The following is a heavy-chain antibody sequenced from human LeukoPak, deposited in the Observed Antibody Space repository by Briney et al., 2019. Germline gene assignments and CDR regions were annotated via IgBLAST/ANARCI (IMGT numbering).Heavy chain of an antibody. Sequence: GGSLRLSCAASGFTFSSYAMSWVRQAPGKGLEWVSAISGSGGCTYYADSVKGRFTISRDNSKNTLYLQMNSLRAEDTAVYYCAKDLRGHYYDSSGFDYWGQGTLVTVSS. J-gene: IGHJ4*02. CDR3: AKDLRGHYYDSSGFDY. CDR2: ISGSGGCT. V-gene: IGHV3-23*01. D-gene: IGHD3-22*01. CDR1: GFTFSSYA.